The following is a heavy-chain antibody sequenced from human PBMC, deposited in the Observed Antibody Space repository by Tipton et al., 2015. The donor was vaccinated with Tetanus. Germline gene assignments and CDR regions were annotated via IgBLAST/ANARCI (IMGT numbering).Heavy chain of an antibody. CDR3: ARDSGSGAFDY. V-gene: IGHV4-4*07. D-gene: IGHD3-10*01. CDR1: GGSVNLYF. CDR2: VYSSGSA. J-gene: IGHJ4*02. Sequence: TLSLTCSVSGGSVNLYFWSWIRQPAGKGLEWIGRVYSSGSASYNPSPKSRGSMSIDTSTNHFSLKLTSVTAADTAVYYCARDSGSGAFDYWGLGTPVTVSS.